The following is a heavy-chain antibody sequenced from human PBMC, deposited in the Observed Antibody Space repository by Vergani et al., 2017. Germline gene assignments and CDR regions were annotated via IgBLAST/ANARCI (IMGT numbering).Heavy chain of an antibody. Sequence: QVQLQESGPGLVKPSETLSLTCTVSGGSISSSSYYWGWIRQPPGKGLEWIGSIYYSGSTYYNPSLKSRVTMSVDTSKNQFSLKLSSVTAADTAVYYCAKFWGYSSSSPFDYWGQGTLVTVSS. CDR1: GGSISSSSYY. V-gene: IGHV4-39*07. CDR3: AKFWGYSSSSPFDY. CDR2: IYYSGST. J-gene: IGHJ4*02. D-gene: IGHD6-6*01.